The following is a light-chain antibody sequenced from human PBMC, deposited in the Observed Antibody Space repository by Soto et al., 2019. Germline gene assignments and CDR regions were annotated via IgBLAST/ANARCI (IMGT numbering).Light chain of an antibody. J-gene: IGKJ1*01. V-gene: IGKV3-15*01. CDR3: QQYNDWPT. CDR2: GAS. CDR1: QSVSSN. Sequence: EIVMTQSPATLSVSLVERATLSCRASQSVSSNLAWYKLKPGQAPRLLIYGASTRAAGIPARFRGSGSGTEFTLTISSLQSEDFAVYYCQQYNDWPTLGQGTKVDI.